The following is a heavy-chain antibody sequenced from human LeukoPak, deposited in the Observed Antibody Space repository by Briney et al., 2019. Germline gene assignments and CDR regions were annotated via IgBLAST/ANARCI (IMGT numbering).Heavy chain of an antibody. J-gene: IGHJ4*02. D-gene: IGHD6-19*01. CDR3: ARDSSGFDY. CDR1: GFTFSSYS. V-gene: IGHV3-21*01. CDR2: ISTSSSI. Sequence: GGSLRLSCAASGFTFSSYSMNWVRQAPGKVLEWVSFISTSSSIYYADSVKGRFTISRDNAKNSLYLQMNSLRAEDTAVYYCARDSSGFDYWGQGTLVTVSS.